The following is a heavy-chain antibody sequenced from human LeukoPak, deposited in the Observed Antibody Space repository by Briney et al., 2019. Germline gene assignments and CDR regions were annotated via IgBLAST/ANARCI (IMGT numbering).Heavy chain of an antibody. D-gene: IGHD2-2*01. CDR3: ARDHSTGGGYWFDP. Sequence: PSETLSLTCTVSGGSISSGDYYWSWIRQPPGKGLEWIGYIYYSGSTFYNPSLKSRVTISVDTSKKQFSLKLSSVTAADAAVYYCARDHSTGGGYWFDPWGQGTLVTVSS. CDR1: GGSISSGDYY. CDR2: IYYSGST. V-gene: IGHV4-30-4*01. J-gene: IGHJ5*02.